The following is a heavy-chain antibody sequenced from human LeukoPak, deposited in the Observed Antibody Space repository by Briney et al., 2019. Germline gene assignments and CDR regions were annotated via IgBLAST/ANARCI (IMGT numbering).Heavy chain of an antibody. CDR3: ARLRSIAAASQGYFDY. Sequence: GGSLRLSCAASGFTFSSYAMHWVRQAPGKGLEWVAVISYDGSNKYYADSVKGRFTISRDNSKNTLYLQMNSLRAEDTAVYYCARLRSIAAASQGYFDYWGQGTLVTVSS. CDR1: GFTFSSYA. J-gene: IGHJ4*02. D-gene: IGHD6-13*01. CDR2: ISYDGSNK. V-gene: IGHV3-30-3*01.